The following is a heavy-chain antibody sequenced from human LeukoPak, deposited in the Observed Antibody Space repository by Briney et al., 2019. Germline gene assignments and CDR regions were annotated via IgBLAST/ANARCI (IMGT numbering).Heavy chain of an antibody. V-gene: IGHV4-30-4*01. J-gene: IGHJ4*02. CDR2: FSYTGST. CDR1: GGSISSGDYY. Sequence: SETLSLTCTVSGGSISSGDYYWSWIRQPPGKGLEWIGYFSYTGSTYYNPSLKSRVSISVDTSKNQFSLKLTSVTAADTGVYYCARALNEYNYAFESWGQGTLVTVSS. CDR3: ARALNEYNYAFES. D-gene: IGHD5-18*01.